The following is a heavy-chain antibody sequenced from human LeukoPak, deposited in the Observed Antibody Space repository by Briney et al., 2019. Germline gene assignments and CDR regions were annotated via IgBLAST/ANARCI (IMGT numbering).Heavy chain of an antibody. CDR3: TRAPHPRCSSSGCYLDY. CDR1: GFTFGDYA. D-gene: IGHD2-2*01. Sequence: KPGGSLRLSCSTSGFTFGDYAMSWVRQAPGKGLEWVGFIQAKAYGGSTKYAASVNGRFSISRDDSQSIANLQMNDLKTEDTAVYYCTRAPHPRCSSSGCYLDYWGQGTLVTVSS. J-gene: IGHJ4*02. CDR2: IQAKAYGGST. V-gene: IGHV3-49*04.